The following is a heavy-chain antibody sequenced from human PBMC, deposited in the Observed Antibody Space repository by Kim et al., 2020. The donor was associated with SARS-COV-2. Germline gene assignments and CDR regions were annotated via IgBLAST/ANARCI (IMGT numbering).Heavy chain of an antibody. CDR2: TYYRSKWYN. D-gene: IGHD3-3*01. CDR3: ARRLRYYDFWSGYHGDAFDI. Sequence: SPTLSLTCAISGDSVSSNSAAWSWIRQSPLRGLEWLGKTYYRSKWYNDYAVSVKSRITINPDTSKNQFSLQLNSVTPEDTAVYYCARRLRYYDFWSGYHGDAFDIWGQGTMVTVSS. CDR1: GDSVSSNSAA. J-gene: IGHJ3*02. V-gene: IGHV6-1*01.